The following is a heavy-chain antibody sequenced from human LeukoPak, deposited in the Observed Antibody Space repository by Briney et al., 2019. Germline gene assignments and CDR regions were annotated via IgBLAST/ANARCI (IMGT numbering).Heavy chain of an antibody. CDR2: IYYSGST. CDR3: ATHYFGMTTVVTPFPTFFDY. D-gene: IGHD4-23*01. J-gene: IGHJ4*02. V-gene: IGHV4-39*01. CDR1: GGSLSSSSYY. Sequence: SETLSLTCTVPGGSLSSSSYYWGWVRQPPGTGLEWLGSIYYSGSTYYNPSLKSRVPISVDTSKNQFSLKLSSVTAADTAVYYCATHYFGMTTVVTPFPTFFDYWGQGTLVTVSS.